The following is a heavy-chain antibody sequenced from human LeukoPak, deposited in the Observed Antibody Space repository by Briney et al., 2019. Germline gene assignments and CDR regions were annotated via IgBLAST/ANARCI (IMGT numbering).Heavy chain of an antibody. CDR1: GFTFSSYS. D-gene: IGHD4-23*01. V-gene: IGHV3-21*01. CDR2: ISSSSSYI. Sequence: PGGSLRLSCAASGFTFSSYSMNWVRQAPGKGLEWVSSISSSSSYIYYADSVKGRFTISRDNAKNSLYLQMNSLRAEDTAVYYCARDQRLSGGFDYWGQGTLVTVSS. CDR3: ARDQRLSGGFDY. J-gene: IGHJ4*02.